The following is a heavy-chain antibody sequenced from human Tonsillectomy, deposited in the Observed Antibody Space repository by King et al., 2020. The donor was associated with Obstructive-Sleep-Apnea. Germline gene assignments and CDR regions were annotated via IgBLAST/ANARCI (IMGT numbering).Heavy chain of an antibody. V-gene: IGHV3-11*01. CDR2: ISSRGNTI. Sequence: VQLVESGGGLVKPGGSLRLSCAASGFTFSDYYMSWIRQAPGKGLEGVSYISSRGNTIYYADSVKGRFTISRDNAKNSLYRQMNSLKAEDTAVYYCARGASGSYDRKYYFDYWGQGMLVTVSS. CDR1: GFTFSDYY. CDR3: ARGASGSYDRKYYFDY. D-gene: IGHD1-26*01. J-gene: IGHJ4*02.